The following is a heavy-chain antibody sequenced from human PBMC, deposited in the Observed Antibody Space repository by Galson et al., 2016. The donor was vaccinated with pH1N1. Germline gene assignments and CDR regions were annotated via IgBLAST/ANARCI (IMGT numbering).Heavy chain of an antibody. D-gene: IGHD4-23*01. J-gene: IGHJ5*02. Sequence: SVKVSCKASGYTFTDHYIHWVRQAPGQGLEWMGRISPDSGGTNYAQKFRGRVTMTGDTSIKTAYMELSRLRSDDTAAYYCASTDYGGCFDPWGQGTLVTV. CDR2: ISPDSGGT. V-gene: IGHV1-2*06. CDR1: GYTFTDHY. CDR3: ASTDYGGCFDP.